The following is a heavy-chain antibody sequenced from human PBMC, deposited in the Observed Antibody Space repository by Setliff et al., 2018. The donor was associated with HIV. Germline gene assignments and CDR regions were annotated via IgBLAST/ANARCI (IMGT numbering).Heavy chain of an antibody. Sequence: GGSLRLSCAASGFTFSSYAITWVRQAPGKGLEWVSAISGSGDSTFYADSVQGRFTISRDNSKNALYLQMNSLRAEDTAVYYCAKAQWLLSHWGFDPWGQGTLVTVSS. J-gene: IGHJ5*02. CDR3: AKAQWLLSHWGFDP. V-gene: IGHV3-23*01. CDR1: GFTFSSYA. D-gene: IGHD3-3*01. CDR2: ISGSGDST.